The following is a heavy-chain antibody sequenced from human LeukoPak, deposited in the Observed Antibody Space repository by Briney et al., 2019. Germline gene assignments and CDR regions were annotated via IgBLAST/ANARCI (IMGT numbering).Heavy chain of an antibody. J-gene: IGHJ5*02. D-gene: IGHD2-2*01. CDR3: ARVYCNSISCYFSNWFDP. CDR2: IYHSGST. V-gene: IGHV4-38-2*01. Sequence: PSETLSLTCAVSGYSVSSGHYWGWIRQPPGKGLEWIGSIYHSGSTYYNPSLKSRVTISLDTSKNQFSLNLWSVTAADTAVYYCARVYCNSISCYFSNWFDPWGQGTLVTVSS. CDR1: GYSVSSGHY.